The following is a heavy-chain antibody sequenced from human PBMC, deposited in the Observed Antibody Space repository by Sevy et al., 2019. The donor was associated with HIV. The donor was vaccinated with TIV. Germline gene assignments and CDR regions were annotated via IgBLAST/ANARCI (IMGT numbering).Heavy chain of an antibody. CDR2: IKQDGSEK. Sequence: GGSLRLSCAASGFTFSNYWMTWVRQAPGKGLEWVAHIKQDGSEKHYVDSVKGRFTISRDNSKNSVYLQMNSLRAEDTAVYFCAREGYYDYIWGIYRYFNDYWGQGTLVTVSS. CDR1: GFTFSNYW. CDR3: AREGYYDYIWGIYRYFNDY. V-gene: IGHV3-7*03. D-gene: IGHD3-16*02. J-gene: IGHJ4*02.